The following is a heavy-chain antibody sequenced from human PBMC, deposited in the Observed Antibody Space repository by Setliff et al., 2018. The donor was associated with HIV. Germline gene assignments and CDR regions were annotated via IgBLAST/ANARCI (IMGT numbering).Heavy chain of an antibody. CDR3: ARETYYGSGSYLPTEYYYYYMDV. CDR1: GGTFSDYG. V-gene: IGHV1-69*13. D-gene: IGHD3-10*01. Sequence: ASVKVSCKASGGTFSDYGVTWVRQAPGQGLEWMGGIKPSFHTTNYAQRFQGRVTITADESTSTAYMELSSLRSEDTAVYYCARETYYGSGSYLPTEYYYYYMDVWGKGTTVTVSS. CDR2: IKPSFHTT. J-gene: IGHJ6*03.